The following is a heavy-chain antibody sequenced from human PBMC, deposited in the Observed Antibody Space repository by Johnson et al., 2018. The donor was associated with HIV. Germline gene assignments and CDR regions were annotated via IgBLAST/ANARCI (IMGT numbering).Heavy chain of an antibody. CDR3: ARERWSAYYGAFDI. CDR2: IKQDGSDK. J-gene: IGHJ3*02. D-gene: IGHD3-3*01. Sequence: VQLVESGGGLVQPGGSLRLSCAASGFTFSSNWMSWVRQAPGKGLEWVANIKQDGSDKNYVDSVKGRFTISRDNAKNSLYLQMNSLRPEDTAVYYCARERWSAYYGAFDIWGHGTLVTVSS. V-gene: IGHV3-7*01. CDR1: GFTFSSNW.